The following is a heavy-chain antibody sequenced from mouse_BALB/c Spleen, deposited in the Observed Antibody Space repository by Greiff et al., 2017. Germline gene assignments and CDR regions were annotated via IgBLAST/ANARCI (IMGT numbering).Heavy chain of an antibody. J-gene: IGHJ2*01. CDR2: ILPGSGST. D-gene: IGHD1-2*01. CDR1: GYTFSSYW. Sequence: QVQLQQSGAELMKPGASVKISCKATGYTFSSYWIEWVKQRPGHGLEWIGEILPGSGSTNYNEKFKGKATFTADTSSNTAYMQLSSLTSEDSAVYYCARQSTAEYFDYWGQGTTLTVSS. CDR3: ARQSTAEYFDY. V-gene: IGHV1-9*01.